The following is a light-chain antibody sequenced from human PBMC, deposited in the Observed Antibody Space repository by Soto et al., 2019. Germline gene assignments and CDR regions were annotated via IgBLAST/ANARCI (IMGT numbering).Light chain of an antibody. CDR3: QQYNNWWT. Sequence: DIVMTQSPATLSVSLGERATLSCRASQSVSSNLAWYQQKPGQAPRLLIYGASTRATGIPARFSGSGSGTEFTLTISSLQSEDFAVYYCQQYNNWWTFGQGTKVEIK. J-gene: IGKJ1*01. CDR2: GAS. CDR1: QSVSSN. V-gene: IGKV3-15*01.